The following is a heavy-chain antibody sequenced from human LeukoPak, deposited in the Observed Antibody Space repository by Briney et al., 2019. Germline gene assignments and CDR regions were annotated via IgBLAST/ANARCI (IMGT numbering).Heavy chain of an antibody. CDR1: GGSISSYY. D-gene: IGHD6-13*01. CDR2: IYYSGST. CDR3: ARGVLSSSWYYYYYGMDV. J-gene: IGHJ6*02. V-gene: IGHV4-59*01. Sequence: PSETLSLTCTVSGGSISSYYWSWIRQPPWKALDWIGYIYYSGSTNYNPSLKSRVTISVDTSKNQFSLKLSSVTAADTAVYYCARGVLSSSWYYYYYGMDVWGQGTTVTVSS.